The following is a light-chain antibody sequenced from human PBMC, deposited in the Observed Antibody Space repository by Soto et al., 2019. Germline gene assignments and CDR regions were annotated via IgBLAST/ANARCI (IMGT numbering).Light chain of an antibody. V-gene: IGKV1-9*01. CDR2: AAS. CDR3: QQLNSYPRT. J-gene: IGKJ5*01. Sequence: DIQLTQSPSFLSASVGDRVTITCRASQGISSYLVWYQQKPGKAPKLLIYAASTLPGVVQSRFSGSGSGTEFPLTTSSLQHEDVATYCCQQLNSYPRTFGQGTRLEIK. CDR1: QGISSY.